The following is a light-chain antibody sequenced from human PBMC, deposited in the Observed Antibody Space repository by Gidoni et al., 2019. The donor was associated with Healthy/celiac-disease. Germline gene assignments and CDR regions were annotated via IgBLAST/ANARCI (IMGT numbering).Light chain of an antibody. Sequence: VMTQSPATLSVSPGERATLPCRASQSVNSNLAWYQQKPGQAPRLLIYGASTRATGIPARFSGSGSGTEFTLTISSLQSEDFAVYYCQQYNNWPRAFGQGTKVEIK. CDR2: GAS. CDR1: QSVNSN. CDR3: QQYNNWPRA. V-gene: IGKV3-15*01. J-gene: IGKJ1*01.